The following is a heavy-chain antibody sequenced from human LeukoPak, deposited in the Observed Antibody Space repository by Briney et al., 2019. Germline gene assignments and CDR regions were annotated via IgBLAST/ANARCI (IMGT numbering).Heavy chain of an antibody. CDR1: GFTFSSYE. CDR2: MTSGGSTI. J-gene: IGHJ4*02. CDR3: ARGGGRHVEY. V-gene: IGHV3-48*03. D-gene: IGHD3-16*01. Sequence: GGSLRLSCAASGFTFSSYEMNWVRQAPGKGLEWVAYMTSGGSTIYYADSVKGRFTISRDNAKNSLYLQMNILRAEDTAVYYCARGGGRHVEYWGQGNLVTVSS.